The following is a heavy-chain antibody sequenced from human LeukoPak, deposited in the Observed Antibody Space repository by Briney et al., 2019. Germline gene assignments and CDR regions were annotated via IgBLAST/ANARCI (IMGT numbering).Heavy chain of an antibody. CDR2: IYYSGST. Sequence: SETLSLTCTVSGGSISSYYWSWIRQPPGKGLEWIGYIYYSGSTYYNPSLKSRVTISVDTSKNQFSLKLSSVTAADTAVYYCARIPRVDFWSGYYHPQYGMDVWGQGTTVTVSS. CDR1: GGSISSYY. CDR3: ARIPRVDFWSGYYHPQYGMDV. J-gene: IGHJ6*02. V-gene: IGHV4-59*04. D-gene: IGHD3-3*01.